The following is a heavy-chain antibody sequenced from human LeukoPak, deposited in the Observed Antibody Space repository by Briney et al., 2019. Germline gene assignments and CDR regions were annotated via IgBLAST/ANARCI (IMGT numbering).Heavy chain of an antibody. J-gene: IGHJ6*03. V-gene: IGHV4-59*01. CDR1: GGSISSYY. CDR3: ARATGGSYYYYMGV. CDR2: IYYSGST. D-gene: IGHD1-26*01. Sequence: SETLSLTCTVSGGSISSYYWSWIRQPPGKGLEWIGYIYYSGSTNYNPSLKSRVTISVDTSKNQFSLKLSSVTAADTAVYYCARATGGSYYYYMGVWGKGTTVTISS.